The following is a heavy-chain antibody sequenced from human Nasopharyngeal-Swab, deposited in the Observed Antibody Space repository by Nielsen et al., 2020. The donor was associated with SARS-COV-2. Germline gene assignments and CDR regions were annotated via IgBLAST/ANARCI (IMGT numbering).Heavy chain of an antibody. J-gene: IGHJ4*02. CDR1: GFTFSGYW. CDR2: INTDGSAT. V-gene: IGHV3-74*01. Sequence: GESLKISCAASGFTFSGYWMHWVRQAPGKGLVWVSRINTDGSATSYVDSVKGRFTISRDNAKNTLYLQMNSLRGEDTAVYYCAISGYGGPLDYWGQGTLVTVSS. D-gene: IGHD3-10*01. CDR3: AISGYGGPLDY.